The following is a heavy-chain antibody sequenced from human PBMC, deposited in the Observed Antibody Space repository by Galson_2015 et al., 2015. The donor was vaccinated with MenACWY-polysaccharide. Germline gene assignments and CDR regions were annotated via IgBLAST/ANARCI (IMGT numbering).Heavy chain of an antibody. V-gene: IGHV6-1*01. Sequence: CAIYGDSVSSNSAAWNWIRQSPSRGLEWLGRTYYRSKWYHDYPVSVKSRITINPDTSKNQFSLQLNSVTPDDTALYYCARTCPPYSRTWYECFDYWDQGTLVTVSS. CDR3: ARTCPPYSRTWYECFDY. CDR2: TYYRSKWYH. J-gene: IGHJ4*02. D-gene: IGHD6-13*01. CDR1: GDSVSSNSAA.